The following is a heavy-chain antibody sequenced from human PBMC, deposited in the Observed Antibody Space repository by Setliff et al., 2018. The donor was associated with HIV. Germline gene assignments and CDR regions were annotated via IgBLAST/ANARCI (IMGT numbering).Heavy chain of an antibody. CDR3: ARTPLRYFDWSQTHFYY. V-gene: IGHV3-30*04. CDR1: GITFSSYA. CDR2: ISYDGSNK. Sequence: GGSLRLSCAASGITFSSYAMHWVRQAPGKGLEWVAVISYDGSNKYYADSVKGRFTISRDNSKNTLYLQMNSLRAEDTAVYYCARTPLRYFDWSQTHFYYWGQGTLVTVSS. D-gene: IGHD3-9*01. J-gene: IGHJ4*02.